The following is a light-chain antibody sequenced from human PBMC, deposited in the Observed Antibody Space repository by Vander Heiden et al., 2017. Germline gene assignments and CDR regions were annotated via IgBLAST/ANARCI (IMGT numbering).Light chain of an antibody. V-gene: IGKV3-11*01. CDR3: QQRSNWPST. CDR2: DAS. CDR1: QSVSSY. J-gene: IGKJ4*01. Sequence: ELVLQQSPATLSFSPGERATLSCRASQSVSSYLAWYQQKPGQAPRLLIYDASNRDTGIPARFSGSGSGTDFTLTISSLEPEDFAVYYCQQRSNWPSTFRGGTKVEIK.